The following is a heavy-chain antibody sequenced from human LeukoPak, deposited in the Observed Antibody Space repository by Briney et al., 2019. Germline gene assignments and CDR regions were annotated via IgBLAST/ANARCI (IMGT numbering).Heavy chain of an antibody. CDR2: ISYDGSNK. Sequence: PGRSLRLSCAASGFTFSSYATHWVRQAPGKGLEWVAVISYDGSNKYYADSVKGRFTISRDNSKNTLYLQMNSLRAEDTAVYYCARERLEDYYYGMDVWGQGTTVTVSS. CDR3: ARERLEDYYYGMDV. CDR1: GFTFSSYA. D-gene: IGHD3-22*01. J-gene: IGHJ6*02. V-gene: IGHV3-30-3*01.